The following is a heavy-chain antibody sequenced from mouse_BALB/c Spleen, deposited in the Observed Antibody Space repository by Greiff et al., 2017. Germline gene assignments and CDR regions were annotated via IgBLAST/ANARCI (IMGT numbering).Heavy chain of an antibody. J-gene: IGHJ4*01. V-gene: IGHV1-14*01. CDR2: INPYNDGT. D-gene: IGHD2-14*01. CDR3: ARGYRFYAMDY. Sequence: VHVKQSGPELVKPGASVKMSCKASGYTFTSYVMHWVKQKPGQGLEWIGYINPYNDGTKYNEKFKGKATLTSDKSSSTAYMELSSLTSEDSAVYYCARGYRFYAMDYWGQGTSVTVSS. CDR1: GYTFTSYV.